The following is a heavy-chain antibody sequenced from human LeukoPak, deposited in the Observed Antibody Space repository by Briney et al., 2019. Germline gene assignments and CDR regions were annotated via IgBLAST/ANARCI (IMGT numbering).Heavy chain of an antibody. V-gene: IGHV1-69*04. D-gene: IGHD3-22*01. CDR1: GGTFSSYT. Sequence: SVKVSCKASGGTFSSYTISWVRQAPGQGLEWMGRIIPILGIANYAQKLQGRVTITADKSTSTAYMELSSLRSEDTAVCYCARDRSGYNPEYFQHWGQGTLVTVSS. J-gene: IGHJ1*01. CDR2: IIPILGIA. CDR3: ARDRSGYNPEYFQH.